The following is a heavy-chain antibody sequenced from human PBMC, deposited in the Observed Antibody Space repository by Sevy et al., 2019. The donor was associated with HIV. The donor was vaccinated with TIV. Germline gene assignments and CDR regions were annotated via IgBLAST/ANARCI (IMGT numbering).Heavy chain of an antibody. CDR1: GFTFSKYG. J-gene: IGHJ4*02. D-gene: IGHD3-22*01. V-gene: IGHV3-33*01. CDR3: MRGADYYDSSGANYDY. CDR2: IWYDGSNK. Sequence: GGSLRLSCAASGFTFSKYGMHWVRQAPGKGLEWVALIWYDGSNKYYADSVKGRFTISRDNSKNTLYLQMNSLRAEDTAVYYCMRGADYYDSSGANYDYWGQGTLVTVSS.